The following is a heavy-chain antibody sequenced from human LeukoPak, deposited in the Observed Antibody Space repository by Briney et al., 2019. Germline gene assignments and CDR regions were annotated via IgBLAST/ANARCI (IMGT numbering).Heavy chain of an antibody. Sequence: ETLSLTCAVYGGSFSGYYWSWIRQPPGKGLEWVSAISGSGGSTYYADSVKGRFTISRDNSKNTLYLQMNSLRAEDTAVYYCAKDAAGTRPVCNWFDPWGQGTLVTVSS. D-gene: IGHD1-1*01. CDR3: AKDAAGTRPVCNWFDP. CDR2: ISGSGGST. CDR1: GGSFSGYY. V-gene: IGHV3-23*01. J-gene: IGHJ5*02.